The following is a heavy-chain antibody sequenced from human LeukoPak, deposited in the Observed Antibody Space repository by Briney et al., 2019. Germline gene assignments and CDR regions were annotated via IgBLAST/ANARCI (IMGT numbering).Heavy chain of an antibody. V-gene: IGHV7-4-1*02. CDR3: ARGSRVVVVAATANYDY. CDR2: INTNTGNP. Sequence: ASVKVSCKASGYTFTSYAMNWVRQAPGQGLEWMGWINTNTGNPTYAQGFTGRFVFSLDTSVSTAYLQISSLKAEDTAVYYCARGSRVVVVAATANYDYWGQGTLVTVSS. CDR1: GYTFTSYA. J-gene: IGHJ4*02. D-gene: IGHD2-15*01.